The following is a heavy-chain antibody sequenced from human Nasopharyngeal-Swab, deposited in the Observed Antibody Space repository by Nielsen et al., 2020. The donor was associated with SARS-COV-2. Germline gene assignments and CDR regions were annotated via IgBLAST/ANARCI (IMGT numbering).Heavy chain of an antibody. CDR2: ISSSSAYI. J-gene: IGHJ4*02. CDR3: AKDYYGSGGAYYFDY. D-gene: IGHD3-10*01. CDR1: GFTFNTYS. V-gene: IGHV3-21*01. Sequence: GESLKISCAASGFTFNTYSMNWVRQASRKGLEWVSSISSSSAYIYYADSVKGRFTISRDNAKNSLYLQMNSLRAEDTAVYYCAKDYYGSGGAYYFDYWGQGTLVTVSS.